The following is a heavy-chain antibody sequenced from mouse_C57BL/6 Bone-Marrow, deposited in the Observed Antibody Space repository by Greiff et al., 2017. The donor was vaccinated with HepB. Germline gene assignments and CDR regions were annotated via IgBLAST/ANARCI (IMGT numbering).Heavy chain of an antibody. J-gene: IGHJ4*01. D-gene: IGHD1-1*01. CDR2: ISNGGGST. V-gene: IGHV5-12*01. Sequence: EVMLVESGGGLVQPGGSLKLSCAASGFTFSDYYMYWVRQTPEKRLEWVAYISNGGGSTYYPDTVKGRFTISRDNAKNTLYLQRSRLKSEDTAMYYCARPPLRNAMDYWGQGTSVTVSS. CDR1: GFTFSDYY. CDR3: ARPPLRNAMDY.